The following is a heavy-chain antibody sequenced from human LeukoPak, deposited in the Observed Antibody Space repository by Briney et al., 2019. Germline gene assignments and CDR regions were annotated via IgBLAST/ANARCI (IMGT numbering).Heavy chain of an antibody. CDR2: IIPILGIA. D-gene: IGHD1-26*01. J-gene: IGHJ6*03. V-gene: IGHV1-69*04. Sequence: SVKVSCKASGGTFSSYTISWVRQAPGQGLEWMGRIIPILGIANYAQKFQGRVTITAGKSTSTAYMELSSLRSEDTAVYYCARDRKWEAGYYYYYMDVWGKGTTVTVSS. CDR3: ARDRKWEAGYYYYYMDV. CDR1: GGTFSSYT.